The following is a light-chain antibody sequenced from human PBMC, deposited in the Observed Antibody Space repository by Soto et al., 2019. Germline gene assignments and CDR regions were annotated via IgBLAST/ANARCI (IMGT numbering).Light chain of an antibody. V-gene: IGKV1-5*03. J-gene: IGKJ2*01. CDR3: QQYNRATT. CDR1: QSISSW. CDR2: KAS. Sequence: DIQMTQSPSTLSASVGDRVTITCRASQSISSWLAWYQQKPGTAPKLLIYKASSLESGVPPRFSGSGSGTEFTLTISSLQPDDFATYYCQQYNRATTFGQGTKLEIK.